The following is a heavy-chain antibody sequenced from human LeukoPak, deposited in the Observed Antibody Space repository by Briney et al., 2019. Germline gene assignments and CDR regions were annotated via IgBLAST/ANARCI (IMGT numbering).Heavy chain of an antibody. CDR2: INPSGGST. D-gene: IGHD3-22*01. CDR3: ARGVTMIVVVRLGDGFDI. V-gene: IGHV1-46*01. CDR1: GYTFTSYY. J-gene: IGHJ3*02. Sequence: GASVKVSCKASGYTFTSYYMHWVRQAPGQGLEWMGIINPSGGSTSYAQKFQGRVTMTRDTSTSTVYMELSSLRSEDTAVYYCARGVTMIVVVRLGDGFDIWGQGTMVTVSS.